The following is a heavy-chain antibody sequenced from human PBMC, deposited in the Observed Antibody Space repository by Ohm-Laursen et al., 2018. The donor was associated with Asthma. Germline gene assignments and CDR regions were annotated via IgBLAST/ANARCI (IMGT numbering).Heavy chain of an antibody. Sequence: SLRLSCAASGFTFSSYAMHWVRQAPGKGLEWVAVISYDGSNKYYADSMKGRFTISRDNSKNTLYLQMNSLRAEDTAVYYCAKIIAAAGTGFDYWGQGTLVTVSS. J-gene: IGHJ4*02. D-gene: IGHD6-13*01. CDR2: ISYDGSNK. CDR1: GFTFSSYA. CDR3: AKIIAAAGTGFDY. V-gene: IGHV3-30-3*02.